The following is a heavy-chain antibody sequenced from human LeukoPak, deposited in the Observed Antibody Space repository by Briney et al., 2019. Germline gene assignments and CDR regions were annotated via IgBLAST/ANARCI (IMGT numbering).Heavy chain of an antibody. CDR3: ETTAYIALGTAARTDY. CDR1: GFTFNSFG. Sequence: GGSLRLSCAASGFTFNSFGMHWVRQAPGKGLEWVAFICYDGGNKYYADSVKGRFTISRDNSKNTLYLQMNGLTAEDTAVYYCETTAYIALGTAARTDYWGQGTPVTVTS. J-gene: IGHJ4*02. D-gene: IGHD2-21*02. CDR2: ICYDGGNK. V-gene: IGHV3-33*08.